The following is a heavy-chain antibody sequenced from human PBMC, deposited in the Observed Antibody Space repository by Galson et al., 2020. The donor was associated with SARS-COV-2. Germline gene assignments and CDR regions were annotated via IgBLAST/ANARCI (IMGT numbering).Heavy chain of an antibody. V-gene: IGHV4-59*01. J-gene: IGHJ6*03. D-gene: IGHD2-2*01. CDR2: IYYSGTT. CDR3: ARIYCHSVSCYVGHMDV. CDR1: GGYINNYY. Sequence: SETLSLTCTVSGGYINNYYWTWIRQPPGKGLEWIGYIYYSGTTNYNSSLKSRVTISLDTSKNQFSLKLTSVTAADTAMYYCARIYCHSVSCYVGHMDVWGKGTTVTVSS.